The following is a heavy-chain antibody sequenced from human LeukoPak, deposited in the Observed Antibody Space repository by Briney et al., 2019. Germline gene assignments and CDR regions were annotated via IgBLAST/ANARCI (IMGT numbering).Heavy chain of an antibody. CDR1: GYTFTGYY. D-gene: IGHD4-4*01. J-gene: IGHJ6*02. V-gene: IGHV1-2*02. CDR3: ARGKAVTPYYYYYGMDV. CDR2: INPNSGGT. Sequence: VASVTVSCTASGYTFTGYYMHWVRQAPGQGLEWMGWINPNSGGTNYAQKFQGRVTMTRDTSISTAYMELSRLRSDDTAVYYCARGKAVTPYYYYYGMDVWGQGTTVTVSS.